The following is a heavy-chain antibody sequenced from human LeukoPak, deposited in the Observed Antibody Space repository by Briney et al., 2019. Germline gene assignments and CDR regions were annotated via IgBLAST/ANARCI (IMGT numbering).Heavy chain of an antibody. CDR3: ARNTYYYDSSGYYHLNWFDP. CDR2: IYYSGST. V-gene: IGHV4-59*01. Sequence: SETLSLTCTVSGGSISSYYWSWIRQPPGKGLEWIGCIYYSGSTNYNPSLKSRVTISVDTSKNQFSLKLSSVTAADTAVYYCARNTYYYDSSGYYHLNWFDPWGQGTLVTVSS. J-gene: IGHJ5*02. D-gene: IGHD3-22*01. CDR1: GGSISSYY.